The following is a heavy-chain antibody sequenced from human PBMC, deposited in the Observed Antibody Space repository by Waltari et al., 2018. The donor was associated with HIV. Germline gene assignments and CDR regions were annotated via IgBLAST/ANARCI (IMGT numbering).Heavy chain of an antibody. CDR2: MSYDGRTK. CDR1: GFPFDVYA. CDR3: ARPRYASGSAMFYGMDV. V-gene: IGHV3-30*14. J-gene: IGHJ6*02. D-gene: IGHD3-10*01. Sequence: QVQLVESGGGVVQPGKSLRLSCAASGFPFDVYAMHWLRRAPGKGLEWVAVMSYDGRTKSFADSVTGRFTVSRDNSKNTLFLQMSSLKAEDSGVYYCARPRYASGSAMFYGMDVWGQGTTVTVSS.